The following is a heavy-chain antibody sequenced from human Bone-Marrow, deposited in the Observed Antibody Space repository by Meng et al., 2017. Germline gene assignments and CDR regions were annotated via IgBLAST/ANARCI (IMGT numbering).Heavy chain of an antibody. Sequence: QLQLQESGPGLVKPSETLSLTCPVSGGSISSSSYYWGWIRQPPGKGLEWIGSIYYSGSTYYNPSLKSRVTISVDTSKNQFSLKLSSVTAADTAVFYCASIEVMRRNYFDYWGQGTLVTVSS. J-gene: IGHJ4*02. V-gene: IGHV4-39*01. CDR3: ASIEVMRRNYFDY. CDR1: GGSISSSSYY. CDR2: IYYSGST. D-gene: IGHD3-16*01.